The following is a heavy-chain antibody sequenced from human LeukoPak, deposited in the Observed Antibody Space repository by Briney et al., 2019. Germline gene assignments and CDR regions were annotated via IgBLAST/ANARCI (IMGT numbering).Heavy chain of an antibody. CDR2: ISGSGGST. CDR3: AKLVDFGFDY. D-gene: IGHD4-17*01. J-gene: IGHJ4*02. Sequence: GGSLRLSCAASGFTFSSYAMSWVRQAPGKGLEWVSGISGSGGSTYYADSMKGRFTISRDNSKNTLYLQMNSLRAEDTAVYYCAKLVDFGFDYWGQGTLVTVSS. CDR1: GFTFSSYA. V-gene: IGHV3-23*01.